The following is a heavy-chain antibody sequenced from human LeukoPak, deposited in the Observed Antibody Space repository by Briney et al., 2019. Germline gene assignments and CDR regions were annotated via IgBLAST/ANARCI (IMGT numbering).Heavy chain of an antibody. V-gene: IGHV3-23*01. CDR2: IRGSGGST. CDR1: GFTFSTYA. D-gene: IGHD2-15*01. CDR3: ARYCSGGNCYSGLVY. Sequence: GGSLRLSCAASGFTFSTYAMTWVRQAPGRGLEWVSTIRGSGGSTYYADSVKGRFTTSRDISKNTVYLQMNNLRAEDTAVYYCARYCSGGNCYSGLVYGGQGTLVAVSS. J-gene: IGHJ4*02.